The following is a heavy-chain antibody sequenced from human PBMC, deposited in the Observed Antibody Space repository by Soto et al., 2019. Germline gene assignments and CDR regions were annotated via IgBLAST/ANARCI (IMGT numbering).Heavy chain of an antibody. CDR3: VKAGAIGQQLVHDAFDI. CDR2: ISSNGGST. Sequence: GGSLRLSCSASGFTVSSYAMHWVRQAPGKGLEYVSAISSNGGSTYYVDSGKCRFTISRYNSKNTLYLQMSSLRAEHTAVYYCVKAGAIGQQLVHDAFDIWGQGKMVTVSS. V-gene: IGHV3-64D*09. D-gene: IGHD6-13*01. J-gene: IGHJ3*02. CDR1: GFTVSSYA.